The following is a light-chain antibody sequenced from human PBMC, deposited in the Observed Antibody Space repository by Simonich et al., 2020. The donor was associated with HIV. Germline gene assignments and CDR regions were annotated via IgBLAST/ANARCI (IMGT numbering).Light chain of an antibody. CDR2: DTP. V-gene: IGKV3-20*01. CDR3: QQYGSSPT. J-gene: IGKJ4*01. Sequence: EIVLTQSPGTLSWSPGERAPLSCRANQSVTLNFLARYQQTPCLAPRLLIYDTPNRATGIPDRFSGSGSGTDFTLTISRLEPEDFAVYYCQQYGSSPTFGGGTKVEIK. CDR1: QSVTLNF.